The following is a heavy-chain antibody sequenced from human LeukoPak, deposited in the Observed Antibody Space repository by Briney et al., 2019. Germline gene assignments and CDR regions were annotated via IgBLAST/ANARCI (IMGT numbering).Heavy chain of an antibody. J-gene: IGHJ4*02. V-gene: IGHV4-4*07. Sequence: SETLSPTCSVYGRSISPEYWSWIRQPAGKGLEWIGRVHASGSPNYNPSLKSRVFISVEKSKNQFSLNLNSVTAADTAVYYCARGGTYGSGTDHNTTLEYWGQGPLVTVSS. CDR3: ARGGTYGSGTDHNTTLEY. CDR2: VHASGSP. D-gene: IGHD3-10*01. CDR1: GRSISPEY.